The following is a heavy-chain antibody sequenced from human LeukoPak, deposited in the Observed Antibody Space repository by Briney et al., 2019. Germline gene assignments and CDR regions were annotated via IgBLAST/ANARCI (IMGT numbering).Heavy chain of an antibody. CDR3: ARATWYGGNPSGAFDI. J-gene: IGHJ3*02. D-gene: IGHD4/OR15-4a*01. Sequence: ASVKVSCRTSGYTFTNYGISWVRQAPGQGLERMGWINAYNGNTNYAQKLQGRVTMTTDTSTSTVYMELNSLRSEDTAVYYCARATWYGGNPSGAFDIWGQGTMVTVSS. CDR2: INAYNGNT. CDR1: GYTFTNYG. V-gene: IGHV1-18*01.